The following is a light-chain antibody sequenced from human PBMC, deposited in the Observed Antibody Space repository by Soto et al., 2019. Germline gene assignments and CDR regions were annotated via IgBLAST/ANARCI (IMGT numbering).Light chain of an antibody. Sequence: QSVLTQPPSASGTPGQRVTISCSGSSSNIGSNTVNWYQQLPGTGPKLLIYSNDRRPSGVPDRFSGSKSGTSASLAISGLQSEDEADYYCAAWDDSLNGPVFGGGTKLTVL. V-gene: IGLV1-44*01. J-gene: IGLJ2*01. CDR3: AAWDDSLNGPV. CDR1: SSNIGSNT. CDR2: SND.